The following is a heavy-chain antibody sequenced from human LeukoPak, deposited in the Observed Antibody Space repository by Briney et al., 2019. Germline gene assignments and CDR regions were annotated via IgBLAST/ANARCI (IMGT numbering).Heavy chain of an antibody. D-gene: IGHD6-13*01. V-gene: IGHV4-59*08. CDR2: IYDSGST. CDR1: GGSISSYY. Sequence: PSETLSLTCTVSGGSISSYYRSWIRQPPGKGLEWIGYIYDSGSTNYNPSLKSRVTISVDTSKNQFSLKLSSVTAADTAVYFCAAQVIAAAAPSNYWGQGALVTASS. CDR3: AAQVIAAAAPSNY. J-gene: IGHJ4*02.